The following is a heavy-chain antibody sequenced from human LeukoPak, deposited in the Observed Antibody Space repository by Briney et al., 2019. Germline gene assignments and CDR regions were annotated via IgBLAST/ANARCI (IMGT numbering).Heavy chain of an antibody. V-gene: IGHV4-59*12. Sequence: SDTLSLTCTVSGGSTTGYDWSWIRQPPGKGLEWIGCMYYSGSTNYNPSLKSRVTISVDTSKNQFSLKLSSVTAADTAVYYCASTPNYYDSSQGGYWGQGTLVTVSS. J-gene: IGHJ4*02. CDR3: ASTPNYYDSSQGGY. CDR1: GGSTTGYD. D-gene: IGHD3-22*01. CDR2: MYYSGST.